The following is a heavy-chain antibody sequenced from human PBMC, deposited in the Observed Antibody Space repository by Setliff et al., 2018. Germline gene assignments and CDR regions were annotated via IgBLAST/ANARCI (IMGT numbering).Heavy chain of an antibody. J-gene: IGHJ3*02. CDR3: ARLGLRSAFDI. Sequence: PSETLSLTCTVSGGSISSSSYYWGWIRQPAGRAPEWIGRIYATGGPSYNPSLKSRVIMSVDKSKNQFSLRLTSVTAADTAVYYCARLGLRSAFDIWGQGTMVTVSS. V-gene: IGHV4-61*05. CDR1: GGSISSSSYY. CDR2: IYATGGP. D-gene: IGHD1-26*01.